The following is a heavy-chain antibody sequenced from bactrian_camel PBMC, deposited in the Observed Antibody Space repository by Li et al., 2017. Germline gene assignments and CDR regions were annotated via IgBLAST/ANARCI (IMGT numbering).Heavy chain of an antibody. Sequence: HVQLVESGGGSVQAGGSLRLSCAVSGYPYAKYCMAWFRQAPGSEREEVARLDSEGSLSYSDSVKGRFIISKDNADNTLYLQMNSLKPEDTAMYYCAADVRWGCVTLRHEYSYWGQGTQVTVS. J-gene: IGHJ4*01. D-gene: IGHD1*01. CDR3: AADVRWGCVTLRHEYSY. V-gene: IGHV3S55*01. CDR1: GYPYAKYC. CDR2: LDSEGSL.